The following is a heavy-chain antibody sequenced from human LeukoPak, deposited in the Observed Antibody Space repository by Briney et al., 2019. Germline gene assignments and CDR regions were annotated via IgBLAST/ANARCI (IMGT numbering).Heavy chain of an antibody. Sequence: SETLSLTCAVYGGSFSGYYWSWIRQPPGKGLEWIGEINHSGSTNYNPSLKSRVTISVDTSKNQFSLKLSSVTAADTAVYYCARDPVADGSGCSDAFDIWGQGTMATVSS. D-gene: IGHD3-22*01. CDR1: GGSFSGYY. CDR3: ARDPVADGSGCSDAFDI. V-gene: IGHV4-34*01. J-gene: IGHJ3*02. CDR2: INHSGST.